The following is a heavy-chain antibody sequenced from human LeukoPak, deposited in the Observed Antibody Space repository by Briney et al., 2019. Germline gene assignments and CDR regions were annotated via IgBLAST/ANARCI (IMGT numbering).Heavy chain of an antibody. CDR2: IYHSGST. Sequence: SETLSLTCAVSGGPISSGGYSWSWIRQPPGKGLEWIGYIYHSGSTYYNPSLKSRVTISVDRSKNQFSLKLSSVTAADTAVYYCARDEYYYDSSGYYRRRGAFDIWGQGTMVTVSS. CDR3: ARDEYYYDSSGYYRRRGAFDI. J-gene: IGHJ3*02. D-gene: IGHD3-22*01. V-gene: IGHV4-30-2*01. CDR1: GGPISSGGYS.